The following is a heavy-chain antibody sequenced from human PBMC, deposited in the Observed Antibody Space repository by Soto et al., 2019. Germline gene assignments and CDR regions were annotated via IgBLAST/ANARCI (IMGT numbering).Heavy chain of an antibody. CDR2: IIPILGIA. CDR3: ARAGTAMDNYYYGMDV. D-gene: IGHD5-18*01. V-gene: IGHV1-69*02. CDR1: GGTFSSYT. J-gene: IGHJ6*02. Sequence: SVKVSCKASGGTFSSYTISWVRQAPGQGLEWMGRIIPILGIANYAQKFQGRVTITADKSTSTAYMELSSLRSEDTAVYYCARAGTAMDNYYYGMDVWGQGTTVTVSS.